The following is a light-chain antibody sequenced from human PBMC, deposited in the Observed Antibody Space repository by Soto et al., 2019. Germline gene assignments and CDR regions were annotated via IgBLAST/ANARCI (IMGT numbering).Light chain of an antibody. CDR1: QSISTY. CDR2: GAS. V-gene: IGKV1-39*01. Sequence: DIQMTQSPYSLSASVGDRVTITCRASQSISTYLNWYHQRPGKAPELLIYGASSLQSGVPSRFSGSGSVTDFTLTISGLQPEDVATYYCQQSYTTPLTFGGGTKVEIK. J-gene: IGKJ4*01. CDR3: QQSYTTPLT.